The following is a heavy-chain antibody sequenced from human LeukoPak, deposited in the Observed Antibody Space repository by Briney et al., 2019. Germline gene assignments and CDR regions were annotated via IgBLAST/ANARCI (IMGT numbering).Heavy chain of an antibody. J-gene: IGHJ4*02. V-gene: IGHV3-11*01. CDR3: ARRGDGGRSFDY. CDR2: ISSSGGTI. D-gene: IGHD4-23*01. Sequence: PGGSLRLSCAASGFTFSDYYMSWIRQAPGKGLEWVSYISSSGGTIYYADSVTGRFTISRDNSKNTLFLRMNSLRAEDTAVYYCARRGDGGRSFDYWGQGTLVTVSS. CDR1: GFTFSDYY.